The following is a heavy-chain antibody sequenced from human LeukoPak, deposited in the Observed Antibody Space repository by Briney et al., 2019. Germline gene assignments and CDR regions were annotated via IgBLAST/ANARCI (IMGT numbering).Heavy chain of an antibody. V-gene: IGHV3-11*04. CDR1: GFTFSDYY. Sequence: PGGSLRLSCTASGFTFSDYYMSWIRQAPGKGLEWVSYISSSGSTKYYADSVKGRFTISRDNSKNTLYLQMNSLRAEDTAVYYCARGGYCSGGSCYWGLSDYGGNGGAFDIWGQGTMVTVSS. D-gene: IGHD2-15*01. CDR2: ISSSGSTK. J-gene: IGHJ3*02. CDR3: ARGGYCSGGSCYWGLSDYGGNGGAFDI.